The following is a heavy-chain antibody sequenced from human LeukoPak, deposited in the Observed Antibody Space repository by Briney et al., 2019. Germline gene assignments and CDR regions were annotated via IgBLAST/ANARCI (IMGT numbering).Heavy chain of an antibody. CDR1: GFTFSSYA. CDR3: ARENSGSTGG. Sequence: GGSLRLSCAASGFTFSSYAMSWVRQAPGKGLEWVSVIYSGGSTYYADSVKGRFTISRDNSKNTLYLQMNSLRAEDTAVYYCARENSGSTGGWGQGTLVTVSS. D-gene: IGHD1-26*01. V-gene: IGHV3-53*01. J-gene: IGHJ4*02. CDR2: IYSGGST.